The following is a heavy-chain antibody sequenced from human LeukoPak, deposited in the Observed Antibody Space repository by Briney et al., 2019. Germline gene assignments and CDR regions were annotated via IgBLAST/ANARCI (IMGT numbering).Heavy chain of an antibody. CDR1: GFTFDDYA. J-gene: IGHJ6*01. V-gene: IGHV3-9*01. D-gene: IGHD5-24*01. CDR2: ISWNRGSI. Sequence: GGSLRLSCAASGFTFDDYAMHWVRPAPGEGLGWGSGISWNRGSIGYADSVTGRFTISRDNAKNSLYLQMNSLRAEDTAVYYCAGDMMAGPYCYYGMDVWGQGTTVTVSS. CDR3: AGDMMAGPYCYYGMDV.